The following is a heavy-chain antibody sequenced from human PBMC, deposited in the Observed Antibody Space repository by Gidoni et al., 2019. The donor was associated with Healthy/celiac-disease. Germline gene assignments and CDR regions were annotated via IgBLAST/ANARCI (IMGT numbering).Heavy chain of an antibody. V-gene: IGHV1-69*01. CDR3: ASRGYCSSTSCPLIDY. CDR2: IIPIFGTA. J-gene: IGHJ4*02. Sequence: QVQLVQSGAEVKKPGSSVKVSCQASGGTFSSYAISWVRQAPGQGLEWMGGIIPIFGTANYAQKFQGRVTITADESTSTAYMELSSLRSEDTAGYYCASRGYCSSTSCPLIDYWGQGTLVTVSS. D-gene: IGHD2-2*01. CDR1: GGTFSSYA.